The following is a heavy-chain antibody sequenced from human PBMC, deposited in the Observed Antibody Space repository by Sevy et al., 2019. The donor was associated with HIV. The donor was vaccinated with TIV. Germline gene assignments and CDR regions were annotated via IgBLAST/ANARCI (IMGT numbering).Heavy chain of an antibody. CDR2: NSVTSGNT. J-gene: IGHJ4*02. CDR1: GFTFSTYA. V-gene: IGHV3-23*01. D-gene: IGHD6-13*01. CDR3: AKEGTWYGRDYFDY. Sequence: GGSLRLSCAGSGFTFSTYAMSWVRQAPGKGLEWVSGNSVTSGNTYYADSVKGRFTISRDTSKNTLSLQMTSLRAEDTAVYYCAKEGTWYGRDYFDYWGQGTLVTVSS.